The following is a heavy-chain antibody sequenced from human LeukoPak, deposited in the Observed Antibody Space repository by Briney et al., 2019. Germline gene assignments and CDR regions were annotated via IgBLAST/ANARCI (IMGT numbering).Heavy chain of an antibody. J-gene: IGHJ4*02. Sequence: GGSLRLSCEASGFTFSSYSMNWVRQAPGKGLERVSSISSSSSYIYYADSVKGRFTISRDNAKNSLYLQMNSLRAEDTAVYYCAREYCSGGSCSSRLYYFDYWGQGTLVTVSS. CDR1: GFTFSSYS. D-gene: IGHD2-15*01. CDR2: ISSSSSYI. CDR3: AREYCSGGSCSSRLYYFDY. V-gene: IGHV3-21*01.